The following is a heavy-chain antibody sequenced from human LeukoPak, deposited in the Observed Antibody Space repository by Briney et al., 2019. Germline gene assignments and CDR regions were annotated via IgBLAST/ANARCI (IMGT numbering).Heavy chain of an antibody. Sequence: PSQTLPLTCTVSGASFSSGEQYWNWIRQSPGKGLEWIGSIHPSGMLYNNPSLESRVTISIDTSKNQFSLNLNSVTAADTAVYFCSRGLDSRKLGYWGQGTLVTVSS. V-gene: IGHV4-31*03. CDR3: SRGLDSRKLGY. D-gene: IGHD3-22*01. CDR2: IHPSGML. J-gene: IGHJ4*02. CDR1: GASFSSGEQY.